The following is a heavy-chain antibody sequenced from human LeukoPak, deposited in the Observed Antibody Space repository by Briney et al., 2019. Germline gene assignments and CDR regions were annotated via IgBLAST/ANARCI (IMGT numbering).Heavy chain of an antibody. CDR2: ISYDGSNK. CDR1: GFTFSSYA. V-gene: IGHV3-30-3*01. CDR3: ARTYSSSWTKRWNFDY. J-gene: IGHJ4*02. D-gene: IGHD6-13*01. Sequence: PGGSLRLSCAASGFTFSSYAMHWVRQAPGKGLEWVAVISYDGSNKYYADSVKGRFTISRDNSKNTLYLQMNSLRAEDTAVYYCARTYSSSWTKRWNFDYWGQGALVTVSS.